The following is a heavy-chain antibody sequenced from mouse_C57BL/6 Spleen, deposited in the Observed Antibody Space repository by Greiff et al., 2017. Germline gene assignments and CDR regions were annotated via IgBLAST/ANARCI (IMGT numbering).Heavy chain of an antibody. D-gene: IGHD2-10*02. J-gene: IGHJ3*01. CDR2: IYPGDGDT. V-gene: IGHV1-82*01. Sequence: VKLMESGPELVKPGASVKISCKASGSAFSSSWMNWVKQRPGKGLEWIGRIYPGDGDTNYNGKFKGKATLTADKSSSTAYMRLSSLTSEDSAVYFCATWGMVTTWFAYWGQGTLVTVSA. CDR1: GSAFSSSW. CDR3: ATWGMVTTWFAY.